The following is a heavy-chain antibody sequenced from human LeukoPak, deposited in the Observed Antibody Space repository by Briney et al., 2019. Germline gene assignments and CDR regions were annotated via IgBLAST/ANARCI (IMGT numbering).Heavy chain of an antibody. Sequence: GESLKISCKGSGYSFTSYWISWVRQMPGKGLEWMGRIDPSDSYTNYSPSFQGHVTISADKSISTAYLQWSSLKASDTAMYYCARRITLIRGVIITYYFDYWGQGTLVTVSS. CDR3: ARRITLIRGVIITYYFDY. CDR2: IDPSDSYT. J-gene: IGHJ4*02. D-gene: IGHD3-10*01. V-gene: IGHV5-10-1*01. CDR1: GYSFTSYW.